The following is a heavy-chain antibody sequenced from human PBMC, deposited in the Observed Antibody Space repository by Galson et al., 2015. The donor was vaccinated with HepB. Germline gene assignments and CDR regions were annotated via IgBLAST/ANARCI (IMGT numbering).Heavy chain of an antibody. CDR3: ARGPHSSGWPFDY. J-gene: IGHJ4*02. CDR2: IYYSGST. CDR1: GGSISSYY. D-gene: IGHD6-19*01. V-gene: IGHV4-59*01. Sequence: TLSLTCTVSGGSISSYYWSWIRQPPGKGLEWIGYIYYSGSTNYNPSLKSRVTISVDTSKNQFSLKLSSVTAADTAVYYCARGPHSSGWPFDYWGQGTLVTVSS.